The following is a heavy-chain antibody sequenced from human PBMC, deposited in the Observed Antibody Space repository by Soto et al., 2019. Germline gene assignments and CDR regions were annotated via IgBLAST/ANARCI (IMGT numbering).Heavy chain of an antibody. J-gene: IGHJ4*02. CDR2: IYHSGGT. Sequence: WRRCVRQPPGKGLEWIGEIYHSGGTNYNPSLKSRVTISVDKSKNQFSLKLSSVTAADTAVYYCASRQTTECIDYWGQGTLVTVSS. D-gene: IGHD4-4*01. V-gene: IGHV4-4*02. CDR1: W. CDR3: ASRQTTECIDY.